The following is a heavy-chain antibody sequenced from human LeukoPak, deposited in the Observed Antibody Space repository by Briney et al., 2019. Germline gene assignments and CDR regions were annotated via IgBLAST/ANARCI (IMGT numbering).Heavy chain of an antibody. J-gene: IGHJ4*02. D-gene: IGHD3-22*01. CDR1: GFTFSSYA. V-gene: IGHV3-30-3*01. Sequence: PGRSLRLSCAASGFTFSSYAMHWVRQAPGKGLEWVAVISYDGSNKYYADSVKGRFTISRDNSKNTLYLQMNSLRAEGTAVYYCARAGDSSALSYWGQGTLVTVSS. CDR3: ARAGDSSALSY. CDR2: ISYDGSNK.